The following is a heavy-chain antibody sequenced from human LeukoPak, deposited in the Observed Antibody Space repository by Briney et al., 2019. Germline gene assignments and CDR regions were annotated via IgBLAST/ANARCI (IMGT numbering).Heavy chain of an antibody. J-gene: IGHJ5*02. CDR1: GFTFSSYT. Sequence: PGGSLRLSCAASGFTFSSYTMNWVRQAPGKGLEWVSSISSSSIYIHYADSVKGRFTISRDNAKNSLYLQMNSLRAEDTAVYYCARATASNWFDPWGQGTLVTVSS. V-gene: IGHV3-21*01. D-gene: IGHD2-21*01. CDR3: ARATASNWFDP. CDR2: ISSSSIYI.